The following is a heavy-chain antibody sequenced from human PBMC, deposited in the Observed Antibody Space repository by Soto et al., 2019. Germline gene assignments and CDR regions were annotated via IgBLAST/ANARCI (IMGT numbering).Heavy chain of an antibody. CDR2: ISGSGGST. Sequence: GESLKISCAASGFTFSSYAMSWVRQAPGKGLEWVSAISGSGGSTYYADSVKGRFTISRDNSKNTLYLQMNSLRAEDTAVYYCAKDRMERLGYWGQGTLVTVSS. CDR1: GFTFSSYA. D-gene: IGHD1-1*01. V-gene: IGHV3-23*01. J-gene: IGHJ4*02. CDR3: AKDRMERLGY.